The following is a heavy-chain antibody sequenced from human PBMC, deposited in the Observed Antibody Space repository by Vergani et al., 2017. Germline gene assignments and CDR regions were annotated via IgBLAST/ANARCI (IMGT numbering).Heavy chain of an antibody. CDR1: GFTFSSYG. D-gene: IGHD3-3*01. V-gene: IGHV3-30*18. J-gene: IGHJ6*02. Sequence: QVQLVESGGGVVQPGRSLRLSCAASGFTFSSYGMHWVRQAPGKGLEWVAVISYDGSNKYYADSVKGRFTISRDNSKNTLYLQMNSLRAEDTAVYYCAKYDSPYYYGMDVWGQGTTVTVSS. CDR3: AKYDSPYYYGMDV. CDR2: ISYDGSNK.